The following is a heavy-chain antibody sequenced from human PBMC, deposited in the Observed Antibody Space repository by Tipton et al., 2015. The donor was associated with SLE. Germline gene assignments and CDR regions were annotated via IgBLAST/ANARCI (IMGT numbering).Heavy chain of an antibody. CDR1: GGSFSNYY. Sequence: LRLSCAVYGGSFSNYYWSWIRQPPGKGLKWIGEINHSGSTNYNPSLKIRVTISVDTSKNQFSLKLTSVTAADTAVYYCARGKGRNWGWGWFDPWGQGTLVTVSS. J-gene: IGHJ5*02. CDR3: ARGKGRNWGWGWFDP. CDR2: INHSGST. V-gene: IGHV4-34*01. D-gene: IGHD7-27*01.